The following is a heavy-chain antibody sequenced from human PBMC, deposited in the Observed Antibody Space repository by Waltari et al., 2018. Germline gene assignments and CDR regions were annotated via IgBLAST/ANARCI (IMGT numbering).Heavy chain of an antibody. CDR2: ISSSSSTL. CDR3: ARAHPTITVTKVEGYYFDY. CDR1: GFTFSSYS. Sequence: EVQLVESGGGLVQPGGSLRLSCAASGFTFSSYSMNWVRQAPGKGLEWVSYISSSSSTLYYADPVKRRITISRDNAKNSLYLQMNSLRAEDTAVYYCARAHPTITVTKVEGYYFDYWGQGTLVTGSS. V-gene: IGHV3-48*01. J-gene: IGHJ4*02. D-gene: IGHD4-17*01.